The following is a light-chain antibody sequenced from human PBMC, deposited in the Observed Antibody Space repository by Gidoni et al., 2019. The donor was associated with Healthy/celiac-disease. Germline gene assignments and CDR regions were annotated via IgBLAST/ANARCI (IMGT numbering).Light chain of an antibody. Sequence: DIQMTQSPSSLSASVGDRVTITCRPSQGISNYLAWYQQKPGKVPKLLIYAASTLQSGVPSRFSGSGSGTDFTLTISSLQPEDVATYYCQKYNSARTWTFGQGTKVEIK. CDR3: QKYNSARTWT. CDR1: QGISNY. V-gene: IGKV1-27*01. J-gene: IGKJ1*01. CDR2: AAS.